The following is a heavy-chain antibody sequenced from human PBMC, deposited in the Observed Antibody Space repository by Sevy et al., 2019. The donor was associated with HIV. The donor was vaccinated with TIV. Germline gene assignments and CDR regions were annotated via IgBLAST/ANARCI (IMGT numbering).Heavy chain of an antibody. CDR1: GASISSGDDY. CDR3: ARVRGYTHVYSVDY. Sequence: SETLSLTCTVSGASISSGDDYWSWIRQPPGKGLEWIGYIYYSGSTYYNPSLKRRVTISVDTSKNQFSLKVRSVTAADTAVYYCARVRGYTHVYSVDYWGQGSLVTVSS. CDR2: IYYSGST. J-gene: IGHJ4*02. D-gene: IGHD5-18*01. V-gene: IGHV4-30-4*01.